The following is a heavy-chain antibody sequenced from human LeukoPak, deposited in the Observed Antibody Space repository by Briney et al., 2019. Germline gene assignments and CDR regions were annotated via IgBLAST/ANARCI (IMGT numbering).Heavy chain of an antibody. J-gene: IGHJ4*02. D-gene: IGHD3-22*01. V-gene: IGHV3-23*01. Sequence: GGSLTLACAASGYTFNKYAMRWVRQAPGKGGVWVSAISGSGGKTYYADSVKGRFTISRDNSKNMLYLQMDSLRAEDTAVYKCAKDLNSDSTSPFDYWGQGTLVTVSS. CDR1: GYTFNKYA. CDR3: AKDLNSDSTSPFDY. CDR2: ISGSGGKT.